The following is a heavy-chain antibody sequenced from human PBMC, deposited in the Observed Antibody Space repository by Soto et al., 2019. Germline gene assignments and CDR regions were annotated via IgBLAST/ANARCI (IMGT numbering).Heavy chain of an antibody. V-gene: IGHV3-30*09. J-gene: IGHJ4*02. Sequence: QVQLVESGGGVVQPGRSLRLSCAASGFTFSPYAMHWVRQAPGKGLEWVAVISYDGNNKNYADSVKGRLAISRDNSRNTLYLQMTSLRAEDTAVYYCARARLDTPALDYWGQGTLVTVSP. CDR1: GFTFSPYA. D-gene: IGHD2-2*01. CDR2: ISYDGNNK. CDR3: ARARLDTPALDY.